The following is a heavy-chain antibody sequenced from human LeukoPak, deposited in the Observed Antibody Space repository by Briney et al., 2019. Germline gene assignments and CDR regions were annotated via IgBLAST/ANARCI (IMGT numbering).Heavy chain of an antibody. Sequence: SGGSLRLSCAASGFTFSESAVHWVRQASGKGLEWVGRIRSKANSYATAYAASVKGRFTISRDDSKNTAYLQMNSLRAEDTAVYYCARGRYCSGGSCYYDYWGQGTLVTVSS. V-gene: IGHV3-73*01. CDR2: IRSKANSYAT. CDR1: GFTFSESA. D-gene: IGHD2-15*01. J-gene: IGHJ4*02. CDR3: ARGRYCSGGSCYYDY.